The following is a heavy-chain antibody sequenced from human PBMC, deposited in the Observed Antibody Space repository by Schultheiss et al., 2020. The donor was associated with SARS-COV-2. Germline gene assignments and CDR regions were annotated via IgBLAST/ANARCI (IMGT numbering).Heavy chain of an antibody. D-gene: IGHD7-27*01. CDR3: ARHLNWAAGDWFDP. V-gene: IGHV4-39*01. CDR1: GGSISSYY. Sequence: SEILSLTCTVSGGSISSYYWGWIRQPPGKGLEWIGSIYHSGSTYYNPSLKSRVTISVDTSKNQFSLNLSSVTAADTAVYYCARHLNWAAGDWFDPWGQGTLVTVSS. J-gene: IGHJ5*02. CDR2: IYHSGST.